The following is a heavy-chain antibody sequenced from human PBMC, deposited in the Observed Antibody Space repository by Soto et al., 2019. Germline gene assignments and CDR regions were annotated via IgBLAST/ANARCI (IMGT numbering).Heavy chain of an antibody. CDR1: GYTFTGYY. CDR3: ARGGYCSAGSCFDPYYYYGMDV. V-gene: IGHV1-2*04. J-gene: IGHJ6*02. CDR2: INPNSGGT. Sequence: ASVKVSCKASGYTFTGYYMHWVRQAPGQGLEWMGWINPNSGGTNYAQKFQGWVTMTRDTSISTAYMELSRLRSDDTAVYYCARGGYCSAGSCFDPYYYYGMDVWGQGTTVTVSS. D-gene: IGHD2-15*01.